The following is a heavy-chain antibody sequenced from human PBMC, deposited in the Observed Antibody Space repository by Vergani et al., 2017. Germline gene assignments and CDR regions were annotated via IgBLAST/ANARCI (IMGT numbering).Heavy chain of an antibody. CDR1: GFTFSSYG. J-gene: IGHJ4*02. Sequence: VQLLESGGGLVQPGGSLRLSCAASGFTFSSYGMHWVRQAPGKGLEWVAVIWYDGSNKYYADSVKGRFTISRDNSKNTLYLQMNSLRAEDTAVYYCARDADYGDYRATRYYFDYWGQGTLVTVSS. V-gene: IGHV3-33*08. CDR3: ARDADYGDYRATRYYFDY. CDR2: IWYDGSNK. D-gene: IGHD4-17*01.